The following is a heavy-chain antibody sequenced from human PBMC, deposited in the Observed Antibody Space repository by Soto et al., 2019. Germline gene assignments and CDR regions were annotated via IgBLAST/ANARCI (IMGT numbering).Heavy chain of an antibody. CDR3: ARERSSISGLFDY. V-gene: IGHV1-46*01. J-gene: IGHJ4*02. CDR2: INPSGGGT. D-gene: IGHD6-6*01. CDR1: GYSFTSYD. Sequence: QVQLVQSGAEVKEPGASVKLSCKASGYSFTSYDIHWVRQAPGQGLEWMGVINPSGGGTSYAQKFQGRVTMTRDTSTSTVYMELSSLRSEDTAVYYCARERSSISGLFDYWDQGTLVTVSS.